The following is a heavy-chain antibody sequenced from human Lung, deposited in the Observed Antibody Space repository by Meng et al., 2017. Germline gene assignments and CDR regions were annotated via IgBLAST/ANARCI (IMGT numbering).Heavy chain of an antibody. J-gene: IGHJ4*02. CDR2: INHGGST. V-gene: IGHV4-34*01. Sequence: QVQLKHGGAGRLGPSENPSLTCAVYGGSISGSYWSWIRQSPAKGLEWIGKINHGGSTNYNPSLESRVTISVDTPKNQFSLRLTSMTVADTAVYYCARERHSTIIRGVIDFWGQGALVTVSS. D-gene: IGHD3-10*01. CDR3: ARERHSTIIRGVIDF. CDR1: GGSISGSY.